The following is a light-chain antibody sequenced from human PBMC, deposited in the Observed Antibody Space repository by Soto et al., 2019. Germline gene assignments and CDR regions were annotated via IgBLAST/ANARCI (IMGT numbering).Light chain of an antibody. CDR2: GAS. J-gene: IGKJ1*01. Sequence: IVLTQSPGTLSLSPCERATLSCRASQSVSSSHLAWYQQKPGQAPRLLIYGASSRATGIPDRFSGSGSGTDFILIISRLEPEDFAVYYCQQYDSSPRTFGQGTKVDIK. CDR1: QSVSSSH. V-gene: IGKV3-20*01. CDR3: QQYDSSPRT.